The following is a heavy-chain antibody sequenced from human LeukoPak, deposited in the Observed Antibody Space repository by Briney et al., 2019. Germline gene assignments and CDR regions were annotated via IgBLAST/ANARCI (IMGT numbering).Heavy chain of an antibody. Sequence: SETLSLTCAVYGGSFSGHYWSWIRQPPGKGLEWXXEISHDGITNYSPSVRSRVTMSVDASKNQFSLRLTSVTAADTAVYFCASTYYDSSGFSPFDYWGQGTLVTVSS. D-gene: IGHD3-22*01. V-gene: IGHV4-34*01. CDR1: GGSFSGHY. J-gene: IGHJ4*02. CDR3: ASTYYDSSGFSPFDY. CDR2: ISHDGIT.